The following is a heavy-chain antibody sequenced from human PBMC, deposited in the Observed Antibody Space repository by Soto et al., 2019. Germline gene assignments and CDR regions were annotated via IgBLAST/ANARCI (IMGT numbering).Heavy chain of an antibody. J-gene: IGHJ5*02. Sequence: SETLSLTCAVSGGSISSSNWWSWVRQPPGKGLEWIGEIYHSGSTNHNPSLKSRVTISVDKSKNQFSLKLSSVTAADTAVYYCARALYYYGSGRGNWFDPWGQGTLVTVSS. CDR2: IYHSGST. D-gene: IGHD3-10*01. CDR3: ARALYYYGSGRGNWFDP. CDR1: GGSISSSNW. V-gene: IGHV4-4*02.